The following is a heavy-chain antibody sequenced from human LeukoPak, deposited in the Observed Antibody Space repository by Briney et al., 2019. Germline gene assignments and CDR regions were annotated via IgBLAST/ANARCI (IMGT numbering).Heavy chain of an antibody. J-gene: IGHJ6*03. CDR3: VKDISAIIFHYMDV. CDR1: GFTFDDYV. V-gene: IGHV3-9*01. Sequence: GGSLRLSCAASGFTFDDYVMHWVRHAPGKGLEWVAGISRKSGSIGYADSVKGRFTISRDNAKNSLYLQMNSLRAEDTALYYCVKDISAIIFHYMDVWGKGTTVTVSS. CDR2: ISRKSGSI. D-gene: IGHD5-24*01.